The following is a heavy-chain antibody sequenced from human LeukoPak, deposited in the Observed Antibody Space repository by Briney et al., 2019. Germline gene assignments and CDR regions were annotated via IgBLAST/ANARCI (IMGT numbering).Heavy chain of an antibody. J-gene: IGHJ5*02. CDR1: GYTFDKFG. CDR3: ARAAPFDP. Sequence: GASVKVSCKASGYTFDKFGIAWVRQAPGQGLEWMGWISPQNGNTKYAQKVQDRVSMTIDTSTSTAYMELRSLRPDDTAVYYCARAAPFDPWGQGTLVTVSS. CDR2: ISPQNGNT. V-gene: IGHV1-18*01.